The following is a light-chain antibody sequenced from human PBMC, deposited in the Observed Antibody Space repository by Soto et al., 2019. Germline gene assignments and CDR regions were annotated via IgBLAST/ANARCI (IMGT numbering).Light chain of an antibody. V-gene: IGKV1-27*01. CDR2: AAS. CDR1: QGISNY. J-gene: IGKJ4*01. Sequence: DIQMTQSPSSLSASVGDRDTITCRASQGISNYLAWYQQKPGKVPKLLIYAASTLQSGVPSRFSGSGSGTDFTLTNSSLQPEDVATYYCQKYNSAPLTFGGGTKVEIK. CDR3: QKYNSAPLT.